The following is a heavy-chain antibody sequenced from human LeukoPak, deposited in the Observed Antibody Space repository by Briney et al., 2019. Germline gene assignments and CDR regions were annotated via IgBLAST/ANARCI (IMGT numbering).Heavy chain of an antibody. Sequence: GASVKVSCXASGYTFTGYYMHWVRRAPGQGLEWMGWINPNSGGTNYAQKFQGRVTMTRDTSISTAYMELSRLRSDDTAVYYCARGGIVGANHDAFDIWGQGTMVTVSS. CDR3: ARGGIVGANHDAFDI. J-gene: IGHJ3*02. CDR1: GYTFTGYY. V-gene: IGHV1-2*02. CDR2: INPNSGGT. D-gene: IGHD1-26*01.